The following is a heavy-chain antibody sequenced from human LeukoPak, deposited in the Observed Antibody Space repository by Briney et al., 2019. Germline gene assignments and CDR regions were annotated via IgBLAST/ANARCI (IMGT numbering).Heavy chain of an antibody. CDR2: IYHSGST. V-gene: IGHV4-30-2*01. CDR3: ARAPGGSLDY. D-gene: IGHD1-26*01. J-gene: IGHJ4*02. Sequence: SETLSLTCTVSGGSISSGGYYWSWIRQPPGKGLEWIGYIYHSGSTYYNPSLKSRVTISVDRSKNQFSLKLSSVTAADTAVYYCARAPGGSLDYWGQGTPVTVSS. CDR1: GGSISSGGYY.